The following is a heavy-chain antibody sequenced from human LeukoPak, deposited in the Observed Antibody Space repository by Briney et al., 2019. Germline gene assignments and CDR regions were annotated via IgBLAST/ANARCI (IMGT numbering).Heavy chain of an antibody. J-gene: IGHJ5*02. CDR1: GGSISSGDYY. CDR3: ASSSSSWYFWFDP. D-gene: IGHD6-13*01. V-gene: IGHV4-30-4*01. CDR2: IYYSGST. Sequence: KTSQTLSLTCTISGGSISSGDYYWSWIRQPPGKGLEWIGYIYYSGSTYYNPSLKSRVTISVDTSKNQFSLKLSSVTAADTAVYYCASSSSSWYFWFDPWGQGTLVAASS.